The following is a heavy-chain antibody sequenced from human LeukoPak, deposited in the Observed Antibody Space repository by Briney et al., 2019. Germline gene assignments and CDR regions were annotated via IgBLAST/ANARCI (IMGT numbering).Heavy chain of an antibody. CDR3: AKDMSERPGYCSSTSCFEIDY. D-gene: IGHD2-2*01. V-gene: IGHV3-7*03. CDR2: IKQDGSEK. J-gene: IGHJ4*02. CDR1: GFTFSSYW. Sequence: GGSLRLSCAASGFTFSSYWMSWVRQAPGKGLEWVANIKQDGSEKYYVDSVKGRFTISRDNAKNSLYLQMNSLRAEDTALYYCAKDMSERPGYCSSTSCFEIDYWGQGTLVTVSS.